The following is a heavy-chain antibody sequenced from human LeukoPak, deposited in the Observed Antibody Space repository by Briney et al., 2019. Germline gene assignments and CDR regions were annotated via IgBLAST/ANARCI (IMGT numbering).Heavy chain of an antibody. D-gene: IGHD2-2*02. Sequence: PGGSQRLSCAASGFTFSSYGMHWVRQAPGKGLEWVAFIRYDGSNKYYADSVKGRFTISRDNSKNTLYLQMNSLGAEDTAVYYCAKDLPLIVVVPAAITFDYWGQGTLVTVSS. J-gene: IGHJ4*02. V-gene: IGHV3-30*02. CDR2: IRYDGSNK. CDR3: AKDLPLIVVVPAAITFDY. CDR1: GFTFSSYG.